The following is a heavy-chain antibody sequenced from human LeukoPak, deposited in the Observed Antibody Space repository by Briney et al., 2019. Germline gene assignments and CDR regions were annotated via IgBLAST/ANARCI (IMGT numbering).Heavy chain of an antibody. CDR2: IVPSDSYT. V-gene: IGHV5-10-1*01. CDR3: ARPGSSSGWYYYYGMDV. Sequence: ESLKISCKGSGYSFTSYWISWVRQMPGKGLEWMGRIVPSDSYTNYSPSFQGHVTISADKSISTAYLQWSSLKASDTAMYYCARPGSSSGWYYYYGMDVWGQGTTVTV. D-gene: IGHD6-19*01. J-gene: IGHJ6*02. CDR1: GYSFTSYW.